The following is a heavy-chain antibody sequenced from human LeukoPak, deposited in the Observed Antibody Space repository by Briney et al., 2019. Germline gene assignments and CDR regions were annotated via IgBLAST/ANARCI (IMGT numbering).Heavy chain of an antibody. CDR3: ARGRIKLQLRGYYYGMDV. CDR1: VGSFSGYY. J-gene: IGHJ6*02. CDR2: SNHSGST. D-gene: IGHD5-18*01. Sequence: SGTLSLTCAVYVGSFSGYYWSWIRQPPAKGLEGVGESNHSGSTNYNPSLKSRVTISVDTSKNQFSLKLSSVTAADTAVYYCARGRIKLQLRGYYYGMDVWGQGTTVTVSS. V-gene: IGHV4-34*01.